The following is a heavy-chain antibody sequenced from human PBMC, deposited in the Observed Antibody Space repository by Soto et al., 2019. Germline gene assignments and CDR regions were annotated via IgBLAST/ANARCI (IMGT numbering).Heavy chain of an antibody. CDR3: ARGHCSSTTCRLHHYYYYGMDV. J-gene: IGHJ6*02. Sequence: GESLKISCKGSGYSFTSYWIGWVRQMPGKGLEWMGIIYPGDSDTRYSPSFQGQVTISADKSISTAYLQWSSLKASDTAMYYCARGHCSSTTCRLHHYYYYGMDVWGQGTSVTV. D-gene: IGHD2-2*01. CDR1: GYSFTSYW. V-gene: IGHV5-51*01. CDR2: IYPGDSDT.